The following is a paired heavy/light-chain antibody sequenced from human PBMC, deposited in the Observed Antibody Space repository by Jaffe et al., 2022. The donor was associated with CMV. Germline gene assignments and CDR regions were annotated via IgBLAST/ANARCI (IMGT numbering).Heavy chain of an antibody. Sequence: QVQLQESGPGLVKPSETLSLTCTVSGASITNYYWSWIRQPPGKGLEWIGYGFYSGSTNYNPSLKGRVTISVDTSNNQFSLKLSSVTAADTAVYYCARHVDDYTERGYYYYYMDVWGTGATVTVSS. D-gene: IGHD4-4*01. CDR1: GASITNYY. CDR3: ARHVDDYTERGYYYYYMDV. J-gene: IGHJ6*03. V-gene: IGHV4-59*08. CDR2: GFYSGST.
Light chain of an antibody. CDR2: GDN. CDR3: QSYDIRLNAVWV. CDR1: SSNIGAGYD. J-gene: IGLJ3*02. Sequence: QSVLTQPPSVSGAPGQRVTISCSGSSSNIGAGYDVHWYQQLPGTAPKLLIYGDNNRTSGVPDRFSGSKSGTSASLVITGLQAEDEAIYHCQSYDIRLNAVWVFGGGTKLTVL. V-gene: IGLV1-40*01.